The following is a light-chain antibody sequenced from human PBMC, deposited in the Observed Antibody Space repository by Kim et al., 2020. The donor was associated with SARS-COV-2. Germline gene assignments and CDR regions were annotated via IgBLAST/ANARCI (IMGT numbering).Light chain of an antibody. Sequence: QLVLTQSPSASASLGPSVKLTCTLSSGHSSYVIAWHQQQPGKAPRYLMKLKGDGSHNKGDGVPDRFSGSSSGADRYLTISSLQSEDEADYYCETWGSGTLVFGGGTQLTVL. CDR1: SGHSSYV. J-gene: IGLJ3*02. CDR3: ETWGSGTLV. CDR2: LKGDGSH. V-gene: IGLV4-69*01.